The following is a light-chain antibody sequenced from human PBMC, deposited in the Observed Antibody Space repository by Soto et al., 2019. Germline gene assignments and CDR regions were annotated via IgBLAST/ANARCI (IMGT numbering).Light chain of an antibody. CDR3: QQRSDWPPLT. V-gene: IGKV3-11*01. CDR2: DAS. CDR1: QSINFY. Sequence: DIVLTQSPATLSLSPGDRATLSCRASQSINFYLAWYQQKPGQSPRLLIYDASKRATGIPVRFSGSGSGTDFTLPLTSLEPEDFAIYYCQQRSDWPPLTFGGGTKVEIK. J-gene: IGKJ4*01.